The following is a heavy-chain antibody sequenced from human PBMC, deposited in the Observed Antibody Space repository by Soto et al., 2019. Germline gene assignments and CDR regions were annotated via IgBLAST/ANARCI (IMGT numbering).Heavy chain of an antibody. CDR1: GGTTSSYT. Sequence: QVQLVQPGAEVEKSGSSVKVSCKASGGTTSSYTISWVRQSPGQGLEWMGNIVPMINKVDYAQKFQGRVTITADKSTRTVYMELSSLKSEDTAIYFCALRTGNWNPLADWGQGTLVTVSS. CDR3: ALRTGNWNPLAD. V-gene: IGHV1-69*02. D-gene: IGHD1-1*01. J-gene: IGHJ4*02. CDR2: IVPMINKV.